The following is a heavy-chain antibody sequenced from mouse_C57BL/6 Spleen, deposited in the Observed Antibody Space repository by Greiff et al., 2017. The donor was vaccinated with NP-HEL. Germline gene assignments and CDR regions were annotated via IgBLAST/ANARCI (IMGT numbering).Heavy chain of an antibody. CDR3: ARSGYYGSSSLAMDY. D-gene: IGHD1-1*01. CDR1: GYAFSSSW. V-gene: IGHV1-82*01. CDR2: IYPGDGDT. J-gene: IGHJ4*01. Sequence: VKLQESGPELVKPGASVKISCKASGYAFSSSWMNWVKQRPGKGLEWIGRIYPGDGDTNYNGKFKGKATLTADKSSSTAYMQLSSLTSEDSAVYFCARSGYYGSSSLAMDYWGQGTSVTVSS.